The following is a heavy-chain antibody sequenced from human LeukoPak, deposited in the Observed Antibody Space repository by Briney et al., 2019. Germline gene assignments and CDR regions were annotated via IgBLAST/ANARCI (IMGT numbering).Heavy chain of an antibody. CDR2: INPSSGDT. CDR3: ATTSGYFYY. J-gene: IGHJ4*02. CDR1: AYTFTDYY. Sequence: ASVKVSCKASAYTFTDYYVHWVRQAPGQGLEWMGRINPSSGDTNYAQNFQGRVTKTRDTSISTAYMELSRLRSDDTAVYYCATTSGYFYYWGQGTLVTVSS. V-gene: IGHV1-2*06. D-gene: IGHD1-26*01.